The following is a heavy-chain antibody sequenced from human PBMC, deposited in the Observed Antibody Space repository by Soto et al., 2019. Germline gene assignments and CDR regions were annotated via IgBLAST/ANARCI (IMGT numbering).Heavy chain of an antibody. J-gene: IGHJ4*02. CDR3: QKHQSFSGYRPVEY. Sequence: EVQLLESGGGLVQPGGSLRLSCAASGFTFSSYAMSWVRQAPGKGLEWVSAISGSGGSTYYADSVKGRFTISGDNSKNTLYQQMNGLRAAETDVYYCQKHQSFSGYRPVEYWGQGTLVTVSS. D-gene: IGHD3-22*01. CDR1: GFTFSSYA. V-gene: IGHV3-23*01. CDR2: ISGSGGST.